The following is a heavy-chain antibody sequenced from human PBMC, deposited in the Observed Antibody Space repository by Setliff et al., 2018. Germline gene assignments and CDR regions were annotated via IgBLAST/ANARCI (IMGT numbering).Heavy chain of an antibody. CDR3: ARDPPRFLEWSPNPYYFDY. Sequence: PGESLKISCAASGFTFSSYSMNWVRQAPGKGLEWVSSISSSSSYIYYADSVKGRFTISRDNAKNSLYLQMNSLRAEDTAVYYCARDPPRFLEWSPNPYYFDYWGQGTLVTVSS. D-gene: IGHD3-3*01. CDR1: GFTFSSYS. V-gene: IGHV3-21*01. CDR2: ISSSSSYI. J-gene: IGHJ4*02.